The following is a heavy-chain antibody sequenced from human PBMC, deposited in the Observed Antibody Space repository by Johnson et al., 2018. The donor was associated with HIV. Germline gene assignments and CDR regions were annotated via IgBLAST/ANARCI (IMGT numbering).Heavy chain of an antibody. CDR3: ARAWAAAAHDAFDI. CDR2: IKQDGSEK. CDR1: EFTFSSYW. Sequence: VQLVESGGGLVQPGGSLRLSCEASEFTFSSYWMSWVRQAPGKGLEWVANIKQDGSEKYYVDSVKGRFIISRDNAKNSLYLQMNSLRAGDTAMDYCARAWAAAAHDAFDIWGQGTMVTVSS. D-gene: IGHD6-13*01. J-gene: IGHJ3*02. V-gene: IGHV3-7*05.